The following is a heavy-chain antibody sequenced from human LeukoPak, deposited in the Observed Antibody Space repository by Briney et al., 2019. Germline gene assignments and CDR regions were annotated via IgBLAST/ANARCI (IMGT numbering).Heavy chain of an antibody. Sequence: ASVKVSCKASGYTFISYDINWVRQATGQGLEWMGWINPNSGNTAYAQKFQGRVTITRNTSISTAYIELSSLRSEDTAVYYCARGRWELLGRWIDPWGQGTLVTVSS. CDR2: INPNSGNT. J-gene: IGHJ5*02. CDR3: ARGRWELLGRWIDP. CDR1: GYTFISYD. V-gene: IGHV1-8*01. D-gene: IGHD1-26*01.